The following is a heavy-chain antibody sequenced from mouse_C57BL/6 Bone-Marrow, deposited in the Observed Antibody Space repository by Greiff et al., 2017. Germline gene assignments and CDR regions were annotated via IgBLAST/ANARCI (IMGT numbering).Heavy chain of an antibody. CDR3: ARSGNYYGRDY. D-gene: IGHD1-1*01. J-gene: IGHJ2*01. CDR1: GYAFSSSW. Sequence: VHLVESGPELVKPGASVKISCKASGYAFSSSWMNWVKQRPGKGLEWIGRIYPGDGDTNYNGKFKGKATLTADKSSSTAYMQLSSLTSEDSAVYFCARSGNYYGRDYWGQGTTLTVSS. V-gene: IGHV1-82*01. CDR2: IYPGDGDT.